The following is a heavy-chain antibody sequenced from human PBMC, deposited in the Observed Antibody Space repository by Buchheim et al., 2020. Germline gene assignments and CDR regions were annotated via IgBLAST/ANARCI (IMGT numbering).Heavy chain of an antibody. D-gene: IGHD4-17*01. Sequence: EVQLVESGGGLVQPGGSLRLSCAASGFTFSSYSMNWVRQAPGKGLEWVSYISSSSSTIYYADSVKGRFTISRANAKNSLYLQMNSLRAEDTTVYYCARDSTFNGDYWYFDLWGRGTL. V-gene: IGHV3-48*01. CDR1: GFTFSSYS. J-gene: IGHJ2*01. CDR2: ISSSSSTI. CDR3: ARDSTFNGDYWYFDL.